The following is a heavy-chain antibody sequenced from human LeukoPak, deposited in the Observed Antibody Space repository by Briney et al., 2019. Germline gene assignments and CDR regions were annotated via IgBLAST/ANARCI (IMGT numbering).Heavy chain of an antibody. J-gene: IGHJ6*02. Sequence: SETLSLTCTVSGGSISSYYWSWIRQPPGKGLEWIGYIYYRGSTNYNPSLKSRVTISVDTSKNQFSLKLSSVTAADTAVYYCARLEVVTAIPSFYYYYGMDVWGQGTTVTVSS. V-gene: IGHV4-59*08. CDR2: IYYRGST. D-gene: IGHD2-21*02. CDR1: GGSISSYY. CDR3: ARLEVVTAIPSFYYYYGMDV.